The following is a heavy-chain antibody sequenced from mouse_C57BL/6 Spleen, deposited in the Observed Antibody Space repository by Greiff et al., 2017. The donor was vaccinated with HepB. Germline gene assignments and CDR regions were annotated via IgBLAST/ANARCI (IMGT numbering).Heavy chain of an antibody. D-gene: IGHD1-1*01. Sequence: DVMLVESGGGLVKPGGSLKLSCAASGFTFSSYAMSWVRQTPEKRLEWVATISDGGSYTYYPDNVKGRFTISRDNAKNNLYLQMSHLKSEDTAMYYCARDAFITTVVARAYWGQGTLVTVSA. CDR3: ARDAFITTVVARAY. V-gene: IGHV5-4*01. CDR1: GFTFSSYA. CDR2: ISDGGSYT. J-gene: IGHJ3*01.